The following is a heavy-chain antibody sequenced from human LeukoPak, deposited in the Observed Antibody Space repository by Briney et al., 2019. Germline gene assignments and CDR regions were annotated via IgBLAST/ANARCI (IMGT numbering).Heavy chain of an antibody. CDR2: ISNSGDAT. D-gene: IGHD1-1*01. Sequence: GGSLRLSCAASGFIVNSNYMNWVRQAPGQGLEWVSTISNSGDATFYADAVKGRFTISRDNSKNTLYLQMYSLRAEDTAIYYCAKAPPYTKYFDYWGQGTLLTVSS. V-gene: IGHV3-23*01. CDR1: GFIVNSNY. J-gene: IGHJ4*02. CDR3: AKAPPYTKYFDY.